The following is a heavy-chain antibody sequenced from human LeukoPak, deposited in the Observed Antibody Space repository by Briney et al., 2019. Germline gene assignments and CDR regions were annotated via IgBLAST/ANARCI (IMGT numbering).Heavy chain of an antibody. J-gene: IGHJ5*02. Sequence: GGSLRLSCAASGFTFSTYAMTWVRQAPGRGLVWVSRINSDGSSTSYADSVKGRFTISRDNAKNTLYLQMNSLRAEDTAVYYCARDQRALNWFDPWGQGTLVTVSS. CDR3: ARDQRALNWFDP. V-gene: IGHV3-74*01. CDR1: GFTFSTYA. CDR2: INSDGSST.